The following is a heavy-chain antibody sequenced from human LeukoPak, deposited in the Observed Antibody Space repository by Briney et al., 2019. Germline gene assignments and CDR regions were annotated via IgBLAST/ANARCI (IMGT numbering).Heavy chain of an antibody. D-gene: IGHD3-22*01. CDR2: IYHSGST. CDR1: GYSISSGYY. Sequence: SETLSLTCTVSGYSISSGYYWGWIRQPPGKGLEWIGSIYHSGSTYYNPSLKSRVTISVDTSKNQFSLKLSSVTAADTAVYYCARGRYDSSGYPSTSDYWGQGTLVTVSS. CDR3: ARGRYDSSGYPSTSDY. V-gene: IGHV4-38-2*02. J-gene: IGHJ4*02.